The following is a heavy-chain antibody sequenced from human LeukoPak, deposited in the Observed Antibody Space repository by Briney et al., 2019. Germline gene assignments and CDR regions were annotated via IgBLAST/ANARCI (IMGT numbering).Heavy chain of an antibody. J-gene: IGHJ4*02. Sequence: GGSLRLSCAASGFTFSSYWMHWARQAPGKGLVWVSRINSDGSSTSYADSVKGRFTISRDNSKNTLYLQMNSLRAEDTAVYYCANAPVAGNDYWGQGTLVTVSS. CDR3: ANAPVAGNDY. V-gene: IGHV3-74*01. CDR1: GFTFSSYW. D-gene: IGHD6-19*01. CDR2: INSDGSST.